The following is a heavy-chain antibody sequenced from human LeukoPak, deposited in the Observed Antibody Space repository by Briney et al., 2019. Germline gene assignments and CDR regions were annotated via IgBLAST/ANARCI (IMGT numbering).Heavy chain of an antibody. V-gene: IGHV4-61*02. Sequence: SETLSLTCTVFGGSISSGSYYWSWIRQPAGKGLEWIGRIYTSGSTNYNPSLKSRVTISVDTSKNQFSLKLSSVTAADTAVYYCAGGGYSYGYGAFDIWGQGTMVTVSS. CDR3: AGGGYSYGYGAFDI. CDR1: GGSISSGSYY. D-gene: IGHD5-18*01. J-gene: IGHJ3*02. CDR2: IYTSGST.